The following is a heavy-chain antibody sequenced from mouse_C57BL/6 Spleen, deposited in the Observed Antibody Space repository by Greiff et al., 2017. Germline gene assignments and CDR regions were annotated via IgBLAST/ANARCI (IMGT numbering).Heavy chain of an antibody. CDR3: ARGGFPRHAMDY. J-gene: IGHJ4*01. Sequence: QVQLQQPGAELVKPGASVKLPCKASGYTFTSYWMHWVKQRPGQGLEWIGMIHPNSGSTNYNEKFKSKATLTVDKSSSTAYMQLSSLTSEDSAVYYCARGGFPRHAMDYWGQGTSVTVSS. CDR1: GYTFTSYW. D-gene: IGHD2-10*02. CDR2: IHPNSGST. V-gene: IGHV1-64*01.